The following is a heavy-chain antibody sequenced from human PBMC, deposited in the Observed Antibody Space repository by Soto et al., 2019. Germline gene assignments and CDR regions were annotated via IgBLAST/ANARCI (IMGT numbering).Heavy chain of an antibody. CDR1: GYTFTSYD. D-gene: IGHD3-3*01. CDR2: MNPNSGNT. J-gene: IGHJ6*02. CDR3: ARGHRTDTIFGVVIKHYYYGMDV. V-gene: IGHV1-8*01. Sequence: ASVKVSCKASGYTFTSYDINWVRQATGQGLEWMGWMNPNSGNTGYAQKFQGRVTMTRNTSISTAYMELSSLRSEDTAVYYCARGHRTDTIFGVVIKHYYYGMDVWGQGTTVTVSS.